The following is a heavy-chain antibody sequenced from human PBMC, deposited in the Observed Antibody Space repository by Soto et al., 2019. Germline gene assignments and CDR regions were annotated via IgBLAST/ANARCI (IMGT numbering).Heavy chain of an antibody. V-gene: IGHV4-30-4*01. CDR3: ARVGFYYYGMDV. J-gene: IGHJ6*02. CDR2: IYYSGST. CDR1: GGSISSGDYY. Sequence: SETLSLTCTVSGGSISSGDYYWSWIRQPPGKGLEWIGYIYYSGSTYYNPSLKSRVTISVDTSKNQFSLKLSSVTAADTAVYYCARVGFYYYGMDVWGQGTTVT.